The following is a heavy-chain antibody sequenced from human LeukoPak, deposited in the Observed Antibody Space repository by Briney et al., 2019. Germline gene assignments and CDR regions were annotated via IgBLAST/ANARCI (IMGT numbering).Heavy chain of an antibody. D-gene: IGHD3-10*01. CDR2: INAGNGNT. Sequence: ASVKVSCKASGYTFTSYAMHWVRQAPGQRLEWMGWINAGNGNTKYSQKFQGRVTITRDTSASTAYMELSSLRSEDTAVYYCVGVLLWFGESNWFDPWGQGTLVTVSS. J-gene: IGHJ5*02. CDR1: GYTFTSYA. CDR3: VGVLLWFGESNWFDP. V-gene: IGHV1-3*01.